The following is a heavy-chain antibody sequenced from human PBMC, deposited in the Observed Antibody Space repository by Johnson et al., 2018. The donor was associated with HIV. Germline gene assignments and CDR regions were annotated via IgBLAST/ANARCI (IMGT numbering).Heavy chain of an antibody. Sequence: QVQLVESGGGLVKPGGSLRLSCVASGFTFSDYYMTWIRQAPGKGLEWVSYISGSGGTIYSADSVQGRFTITRDNARNSLYLQMNSLRVEDTAVYYCARRKDCSGGSGDEAFDIWGQGTMVTVSS. J-gene: IGHJ3*02. V-gene: IGHV3-11*04. CDR1: GFTFSDYY. CDR2: ISGSGGTI. CDR3: ARRKDCSGGSGDEAFDI. D-gene: IGHD2-15*01.